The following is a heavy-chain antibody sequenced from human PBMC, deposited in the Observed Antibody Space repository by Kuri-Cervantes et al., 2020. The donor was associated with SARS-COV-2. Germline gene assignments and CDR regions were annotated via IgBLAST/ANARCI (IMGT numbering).Heavy chain of an antibody. J-gene: IGHJ4*02. CDR1: GGSISGGGYY. CDR2: IYYSGST. D-gene: IGHD6-6*01. CDR3: ARVMSTSSIAARPRPYYFDY. V-gene: IGHV4-61*08. Sequence: SETLSLTCTVSGGSISGGGYYWSWIRQPPGKGLEWIGYIYYSGSTNYNPSLKSRVTISVDTSKNQFSLKLSSVTAADTAVYYCARVMSTSSIAARPRPYYFDYWGQGTLVTVSS.